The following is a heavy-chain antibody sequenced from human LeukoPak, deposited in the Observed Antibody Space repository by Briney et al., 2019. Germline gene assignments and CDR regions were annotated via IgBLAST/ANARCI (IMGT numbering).Heavy chain of an antibody. J-gene: IGHJ4*02. CDR2: ISWNSGSI. V-gene: IGHV3-9*01. CDR1: GFTFDDYA. Sequence: GGSLRLSCAASGFTFDDYAMHWVRQAPGKGLEWVSGISWNSGSIGYADSVKGRFTISRDNAENSLYLQMNSLRAEDTALYYCAKDMDLSTYYDFWSGSPHDYWGQGTLVTVSS. CDR3: AKDMDLSTYYDFWSGSPHDY. D-gene: IGHD3-3*01.